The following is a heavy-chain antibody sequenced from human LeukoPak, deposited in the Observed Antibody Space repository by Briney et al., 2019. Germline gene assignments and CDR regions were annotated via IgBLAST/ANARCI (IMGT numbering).Heavy chain of an antibody. CDR1: GGTFISYA. Sequence: ASVKVSCKASGGTFISYAISWVRQAPGQGLEWMGGIIPIFGTANYAQKLQGRVTMTTDTSTSTAYMELRSLRSDDTAVYYCARQTMYCSGGSCYGFDPWGQGTLVTVSP. CDR2: IIPIFGTA. V-gene: IGHV1-69*05. D-gene: IGHD2-15*01. J-gene: IGHJ5*02. CDR3: ARQTMYCSGGSCYGFDP.